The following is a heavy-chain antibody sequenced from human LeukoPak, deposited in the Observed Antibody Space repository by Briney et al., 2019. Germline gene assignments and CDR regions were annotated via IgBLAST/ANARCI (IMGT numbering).Heavy chain of an antibody. D-gene: IGHD2-8*01. CDR1: GFTFSSYG. Sequence: PGGSLRLSCAASGFTFSSYGMHWVRQAPGKGLEWVALVSFDGSKKYSADSVKGRFTISRDNSKSTLYLQTNSLIPDDTAVYYCAKGKQEWWTFDALDVWGQGTMVSVSS. CDR2: VSFDGSKK. J-gene: IGHJ3*01. CDR3: AKGKQEWWTFDALDV. V-gene: IGHV3-30*18.